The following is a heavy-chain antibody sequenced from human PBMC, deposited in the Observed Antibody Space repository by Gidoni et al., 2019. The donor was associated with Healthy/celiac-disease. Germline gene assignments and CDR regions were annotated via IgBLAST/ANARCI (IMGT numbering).Heavy chain of an antibody. V-gene: IGHV3-9*01. D-gene: IGHD3-10*01. Sequence: EVQLVESGGGWVQSGRYRRLACAAAGFTLDDYAMHWVRQTPGKGLELVSCISWNSGSICYADSVKGRFTISRDNAKNSLYLQMNSLRAEDTALYYCAKDKDMIRGGAFDIWGQGTMVTVSS. CDR3: AKDKDMIRGGAFDI. CDR1: GFTLDDYA. CDR2: ISWNSGSI. J-gene: IGHJ3*02.